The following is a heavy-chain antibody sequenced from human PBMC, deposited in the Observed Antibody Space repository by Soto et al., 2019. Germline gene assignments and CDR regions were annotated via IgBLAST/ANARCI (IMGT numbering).Heavy chain of an antibody. Sequence: SETLSLTCTVSGVSISSYYWIWLRQPPGKGLEWIGYIYYSGSTNYNPSLKSRVTISVDTSKNQFSLKLSSVTAADTAVYYCARVGEYILTGYFDYWGQGTLVTVSS. V-gene: IGHV4-59*01. J-gene: IGHJ4*02. CDR2: IYYSGST. CDR3: ARVGEYILTGYFDY. D-gene: IGHD3-9*01. CDR1: GVSISSYY.